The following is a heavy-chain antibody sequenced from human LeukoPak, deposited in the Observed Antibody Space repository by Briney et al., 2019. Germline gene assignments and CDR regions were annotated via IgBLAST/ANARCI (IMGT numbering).Heavy chain of an antibody. J-gene: IGHJ4*02. CDR2: ISSSSSTI. CDR1: GFTFSSYT. D-gene: IGHD5-18*01. V-gene: IGHV3-48*02. CDR3: ARYVDTTMLT. Sequence: GGSLRLSCAASGFTFSSYTMNWVRQAPGEGLEWVSYISSSSSTIYYADSVKGRFTISRDNAKNSLYLQMNSLRDEDTAVYYCARYVDTTMLTWGQGTLVTVSS.